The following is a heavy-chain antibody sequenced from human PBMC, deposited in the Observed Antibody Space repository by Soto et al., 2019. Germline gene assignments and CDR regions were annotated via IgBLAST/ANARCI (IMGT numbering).Heavy chain of an antibody. J-gene: IGHJ4*02. CDR3: ARDRTYYDFWSALNPGTFDY. V-gene: IGHV1-46*03. CDR1: GYTFTSYY. D-gene: IGHD3-3*01. Sequence: QVQLVQSGAEVKKPGASVKVSCKASGYTFTSYYMHWVRQAPGQGLEWMGIINPSGGSTSYAQKFQGRVTMTRDTSTSTVYMELSSLRSEDTAVYYCARDRTYYDFWSALNPGTFDYWGQGTLVTVSS. CDR2: INPSGGST.